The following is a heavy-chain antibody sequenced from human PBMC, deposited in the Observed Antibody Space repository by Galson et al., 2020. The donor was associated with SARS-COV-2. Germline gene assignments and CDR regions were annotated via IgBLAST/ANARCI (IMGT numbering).Heavy chain of an antibody. CDR2: TYHSGST. V-gene: IGHV4-30-2*01. D-gene: IGHD1-26*01. Sequence: ASETLSLTCAVSGGSISSGGYSWSWTRQPPGKGLEWMGYTYHSGSTYYNPSLKSRVTISVDRSKNQFSLKLSSVTAADTAVYYCARVNSGSYGVEYYFDYWGQGTLVTVSS. J-gene: IGHJ4*02. CDR1: GGSISSGGYS. CDR3: ARVNSGSYGVEYYFDY.